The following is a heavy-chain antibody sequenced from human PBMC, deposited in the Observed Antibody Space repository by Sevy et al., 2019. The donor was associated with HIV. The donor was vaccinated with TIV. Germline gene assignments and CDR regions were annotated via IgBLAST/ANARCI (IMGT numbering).Heavy chain of an antibody. Sequence: ASVKVSCKASGYTFTSYYMNWVRQAPGQGLEWMAIVNPSGGSTSYAQKFQGRVTMTRDTSTSTVYMELSRLRSEDTGEYYCARGSGGRSGWFDPWGQGTLVTVSS. CDR3: ARGSGGRSGWFDP. D-gene: IGHD2-15*01. V-gene: IGHV1-46*01. CDR1: GYTFTSYY. CDR2: VNPSGGST. J-gene: IGHJ5*02.